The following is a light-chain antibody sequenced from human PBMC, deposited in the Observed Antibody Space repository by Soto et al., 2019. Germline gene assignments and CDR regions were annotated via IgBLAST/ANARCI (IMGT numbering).Light chain of an antibody. CDR3: QQYNNWPPLT. V-gene: IGKV3-15*01. CDR2: GAS. J-gene: IGKJ4*01. Sequence: EIVMTQSPATLSVSPGERATLSCRASQSVSSNLAWYQQKPGQAPRLLIFGASTRATDIPARFSGSGSGTEFTLTISSLQSEDFAIYYCQQYNNWPPLTFGGGTKVDI. CDR1: QSVSSN.